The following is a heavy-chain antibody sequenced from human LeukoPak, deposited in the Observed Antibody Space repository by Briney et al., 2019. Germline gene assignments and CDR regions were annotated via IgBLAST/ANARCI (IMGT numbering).Heavy chain of an antibody. V-gene: IGHV3-21*01. CDR1: GFTFSGYS. D-gene: IGHD6-13*01. CDR3: ARDSGSYSSSWSDY. Sequence: GGSLRLSCAASGFTFSGYSMSWVRQAPGKGLECVSSITSSSSYIYYTDSVKGRFTISRDNAKNSLYLQMNSLRAEDTAVYYCARDSGSYSSSWSDYWGQGTPVTVSS. J-gene: IGHJ4*02. CDR2: ITSSSSYI.